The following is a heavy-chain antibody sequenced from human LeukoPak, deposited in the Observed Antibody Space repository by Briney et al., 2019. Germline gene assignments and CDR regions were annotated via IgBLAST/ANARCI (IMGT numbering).Heavy chain of an antibody. V-gene: IGHV3-23*01. J-gene: IGHJ4*02. Sequence: GGSLRLSCAASGFTFSSYAMSWVRQAPGKGLEWLAGISGSGDVTYHADSVKGRFTISRDNSKNTLHLQMNSLRAEDTAVFYCAKSSAPSTFYFGSWGQGTLVSVSS. CDR1: GFTFSSYA. CDR3: AKSSAPSTFYFGS. D-gene: IGHD3-16*01. CDR2: ISGSGDVT.